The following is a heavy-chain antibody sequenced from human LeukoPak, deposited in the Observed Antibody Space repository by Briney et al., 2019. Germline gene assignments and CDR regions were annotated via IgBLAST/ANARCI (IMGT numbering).Heavy chain of an antibody. CDR2: INSDGSST. CDR3: ARELYCSGGSCYANWFDP. V-gene: IGHV3-74*01. J-gene: IGHJ5*02. CDR1: GFTFSSYW. Sequence: GGSLRLSCAASGFTFSSYWMHWVRQAPGKGLVWVSRINSDGSSTSYADSVKGRFTISRDNSKNTLYLQMNSLRAEDTAVYYCARELYCSGGSCYANWFDPWGQGTLVTVSS. D-gene: IGHD2-15*01.